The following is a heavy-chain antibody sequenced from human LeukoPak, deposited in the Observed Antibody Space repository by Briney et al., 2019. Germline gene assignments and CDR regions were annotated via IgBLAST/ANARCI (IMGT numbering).Heavy chain of an antibody. D-gene: IGHD6-13*01. CDR2: IYPGYFDA. V-gene: IGHV5-51*01. Sequence: GESLKISCKISGYTLTNNWIGWVRQVPGKGLEWMGLIYPGYFDANYSPSFQGQVTLSVDASISTDYLQLTGLRASDTAIYYCVRFALTSSLDHWGQGTLVTVSS. CDR3: VRFALTSSLDH. J-gene: IGHJ5*02. CDR1: GYTLTNNW.